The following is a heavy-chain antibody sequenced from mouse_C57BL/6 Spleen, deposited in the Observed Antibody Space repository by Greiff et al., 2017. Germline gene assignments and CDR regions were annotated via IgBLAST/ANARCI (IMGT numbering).Heavy chain of an antibody. V-gene: IGHV5-17*01. CDR1: GFTFSDYG. CDR3: ARPYDYGPWFAY. Sequence: VQLKESGGGLVKPGGSLKLSCAASGFTFSDYGMHWVRQAPEKGLEWVAYISSGSSTIYYADTVKGRFTISRDNAKNTLFLQMTSLRSEDTAMYYCARPYDYGPWFAYWGQGTLVTVSA. D-gene: IGHD2-4*01. J-gene: IGHJ3*01. CDR2: ISSGSSTI.